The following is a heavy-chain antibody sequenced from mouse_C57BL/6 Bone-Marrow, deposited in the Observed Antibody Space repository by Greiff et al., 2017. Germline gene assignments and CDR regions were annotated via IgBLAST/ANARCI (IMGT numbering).Heavy chain of an antibody. CDR3: ARPAYYSNFYAMDY. D-gene: IGHD2-5*01. J-gene: IGHJ4*01. Sequence: QVQLQQPGAELVMPGASVKLSCKASGYTFTSYWMHWVKQRPGQGLEWIGEIDPSDSYTNYNQKFKGKSTLTVDKSSCTAYMQLSSLTSEDSAVYYCARPAYYSNFYAMDYWGQGTSVTVSS. CDR2: IDPSDSYT. CDR1: GYTFTSYW. V-gene: IGHV1-69*01.